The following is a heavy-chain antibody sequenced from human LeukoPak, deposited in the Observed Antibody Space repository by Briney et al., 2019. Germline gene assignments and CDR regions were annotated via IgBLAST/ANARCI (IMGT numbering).Heavy chain of an antibody. Sequence: SETLSLTCTVSGDSITSYYWGWIRQPPGEGLEWIGYVSSDEGTNYNPSLKSRVTISVDTSKNQFSLNLSSVTAADTAVYYCAGDFGLWGQGTLVAVSS. D-gene: IGHD3-3*01. CDR1: GDSITSYY. V-gene: IGHV4-4*08. CDR3: AGDFGL. J-gene: IGHJ4*02. CDR2: VSSDEGT.